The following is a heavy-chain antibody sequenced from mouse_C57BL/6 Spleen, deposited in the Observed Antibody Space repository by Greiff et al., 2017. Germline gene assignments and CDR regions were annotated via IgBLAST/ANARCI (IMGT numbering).Heavy chain of an antibody. Sequence: QVQLQQPGAELVKPGASVKLSCKASGYTFTSYWMHWVKQRPGQGLEWIGMIHPNSGSTNYNEKFKSKATLTVDKSSSTAYMQLSSLTSEDSAVYYCARSPPTYYFDDWGQGTTLTVSS. CDR1: GYTFTSYW. CDR3: ARSPPTYYFDD. D-gene: IGHD6-1*01. J-gene: IGHJ2*01. V-gene: IGHV1-64*01. CDR2: IHPNSGST.